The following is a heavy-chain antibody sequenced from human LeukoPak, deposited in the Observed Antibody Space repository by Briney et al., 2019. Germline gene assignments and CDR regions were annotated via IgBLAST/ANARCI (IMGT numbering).Heavy chain of an antibody. D-gene: IGHD6-19*01. CDR3: VKYGSGWYYDF. J-gene: IGHJ4*02. CDR1: GFTFSKSA. V-gene: IGHV3-64D*09. CDR2: INDNGRST. Sequence: PGGSLRLSCSASGFTFSKSAMHWVRQAPGKGLEYVSAINDNGRSTYYADSVKGRFSISRDNSKSTLYLQMSSLRTEDTAVYYCVKYGSGWYYDFWGQGTLVTVSS.